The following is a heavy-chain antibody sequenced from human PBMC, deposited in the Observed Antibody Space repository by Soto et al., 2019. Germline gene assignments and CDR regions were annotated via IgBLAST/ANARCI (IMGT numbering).Heavy chain of an antibody. Sequence: EVQLLESGGGLVQPGGSLRLSCAASGFTFSSYAMSWVRQAPGKGLEWVSAISGSGGSTYYADSGKGRFTISRDNSKNTLYLQMNSLRAEDTAVYYCAKDRPSYYDFWSGYHFDPWGQGTLVTVSS. J-gene: IGHJ5*02. V-gene: IGHV3-23*01. CDR1: GFTFSSYA. CDR3: AKDRPSYYDFWSGYHFDP. D-gene: IGHD3-3*01. CDR2: ISGSGGST.